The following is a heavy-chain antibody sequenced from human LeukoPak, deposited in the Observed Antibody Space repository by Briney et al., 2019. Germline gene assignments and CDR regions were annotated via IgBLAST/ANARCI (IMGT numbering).Heavy chain of an antibody. V-gene: IGHV3-23*01. CDR2: ISGSGGST. CDR1: GFTVSGNY. Sequence: HPGGSLRLSCAVSGFTVSGNYMSWVRQAPGKGLEWVSAISGSGGSTYYADSVKGRFTISRDNSKNTLYLQMNSLRAEDTAVYYCAKCTRPWYYFDYWGQGTLVTVSS. CDR3: AKCTRPWYYFDY. D-gene: IGHD2-8*01. J-gene: IGHJ4*02.